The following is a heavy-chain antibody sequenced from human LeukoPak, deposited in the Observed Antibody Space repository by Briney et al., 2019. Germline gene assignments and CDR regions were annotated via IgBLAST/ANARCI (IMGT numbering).Heavy chain of an antibody. Sequence: SETLSLTCTVSRGSISCSSYYWGWIRQPPGKRLEWIGSFYYIGGTYYNPSLEGRVTISADSSKNQFSLKLTSVTAADTALYYCARVLTTFDSWGQGTLVTVSS. CDR2: FYYIGGT. D-gene: IGHD4-11*01. CDR1: RGSISCSSYY. J-gene: IGHJ4*02. CDR3: ARVLTTFDS. V-gene: IGHV4-39*01.